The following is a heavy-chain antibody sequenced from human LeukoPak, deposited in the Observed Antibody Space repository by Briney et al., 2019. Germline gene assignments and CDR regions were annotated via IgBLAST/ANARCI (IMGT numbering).Heavy chain of an antibody. J-gene: IGHJ4*02. CDR2: ISGSGGST. CDR3: AKDPPGYGDYGRDDY. D-gene: IGHD4-17*01. V-gene: IGHV3-23*01. CDR1: AFTFSSYA. Sequence: GGSLRLSCAASAFTFSSYAMSWVRQAPGKGLEWVSAISGSGGSTYYADSVKGRFTISRDNSKNTLYLQMNSLRAEDTAVYYCAKDPPGYGDYGRDDYWGQGTLVTVSS.